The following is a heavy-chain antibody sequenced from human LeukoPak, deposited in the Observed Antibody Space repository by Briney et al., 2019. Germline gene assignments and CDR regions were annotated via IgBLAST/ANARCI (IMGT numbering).Heavy chain of an antibody. J-gene: IGHJ6*03. CDR2: INHSGST. CDR1: GESFSGYY. D-gene: IGHD6-13*01. V-gene: IGHV4-34*01. CDR3: ASRVGYYYYMDV. Sequence: SETLSLTCAVYGESFSGYYWSWIRQPPGKGLEWIGEINHSGSTNYNPSLKSRVTISVDTSKNQFSLKLNSVTAADTAVYYCASRVGYYYYMDVWGKGTTVTISS.